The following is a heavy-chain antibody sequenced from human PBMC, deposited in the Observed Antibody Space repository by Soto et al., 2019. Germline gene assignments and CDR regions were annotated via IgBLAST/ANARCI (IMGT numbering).Heavy chain of an antibody. V-gene: IGHV3-48*04. Sequence: GGSLRLSCAASGLTFRSYWMHWVRQAPGKGLEWISYISKDSGRATRYADSVKGRFTISRDNAKNSLFLQMNNLTVEDTAVYYWAKENWASPDSCGQGTLVTVSS. CDR3: AKENWASPDS. J-gene: IGHJ4*02. CDR2: ISKDSGRAT. CDR1: GLTFRSYW. D-gene: IGHD7-27*01.